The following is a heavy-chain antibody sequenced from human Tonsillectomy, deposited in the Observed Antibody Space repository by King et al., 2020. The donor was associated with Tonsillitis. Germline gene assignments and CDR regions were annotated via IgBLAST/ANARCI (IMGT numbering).Heavy chain of an antibody. V-gene: IGHV3-21*01. CDR2: ISSSGSYI. CDR1: GFTFSTYS. Sequence: VQLVESGGGLVKPGGSLRLSCAASGFTFSTYSMNWVRQAPGKGLEWVSSISSSGSYIYYADHVKCRFTISRDNAKNSLYLQMNSLRAEDTTVDYCARGSSCYYIHDFDIWGQGTMVTVSS. CDR3: ARGSSCYYIHDFDI. D-gene: IGHD3-22*01. J-gene: IGHJ3*02.